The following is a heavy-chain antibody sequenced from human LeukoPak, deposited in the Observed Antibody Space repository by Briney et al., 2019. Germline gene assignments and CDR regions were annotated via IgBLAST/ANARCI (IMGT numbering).Heavy chain of an antibody. J-gene: IGHJ4*02. CDR1: GFTFSSYA. CDR2: ISSNGGST. Sequence: GGSLRPSCSASGFTFSSYAMHWVRQAPGKGLEYVSAISSNGGSTYYADSVKGRFTISRDNSKNTLYLQMSSLRAEDTAVYYCVKSYDSSGYVGDYWGQGTLVTVSS. V-gene: IGHV3-64D*09. CDR3: VKSYDSSGYVGDY. D-gene: IGHD3-22*01.